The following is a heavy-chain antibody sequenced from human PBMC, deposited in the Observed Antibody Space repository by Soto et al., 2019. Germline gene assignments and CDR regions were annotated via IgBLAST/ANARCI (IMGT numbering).Heavy chain of an antibody. D-gene: IGHD3-10*01. Sequence: GSTNYTPSLKSRVTISVDMSKNQFSLKLNSVTAADTAVYYCTRGVKFGELDYWGQGTLVTVSS. V-gene: IGHV4-59*09. CDR2: GST. CDR3: TRGVKFGELDY. J-gene: IGHJ4*02.